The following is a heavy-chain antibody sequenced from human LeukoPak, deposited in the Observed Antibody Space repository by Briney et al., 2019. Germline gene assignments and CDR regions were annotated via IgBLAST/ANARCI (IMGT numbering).Heavy chain of an antibody. CDR2: IYYSGST. CDR3: ARLRRIQLCPVLDY. J-gene: IGHJ4*02. D-gene: IGHD5-18*01. Sequence: SETLSLTCTVSGGSVSSSSYYWGWIRQPPGKGLEWIGSIYYSGSTYYNPARKSRVTISVDTSKNQFSLKLSSVTAADTAVYYRARLRRIQLCPVLDYWGQGTLVTVSS. CDR1: GGSVSSSSYY. V-gene: IGHV4-39*01.